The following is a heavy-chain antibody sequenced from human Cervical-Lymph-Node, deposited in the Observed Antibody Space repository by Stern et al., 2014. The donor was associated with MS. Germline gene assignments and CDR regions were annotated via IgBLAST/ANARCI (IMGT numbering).Heavy chain of an antibody. CDR1: GFSLSTSGVG. Sequence: QVTLRESGPTLVKPTQTLTLTCTFSGFSLSTSGVGVGWIRQPPGKALEWLALIYWDDDKTYSPSLKSRLTITKDTSKNQVVLTMTNMDPVDTATYYCAYSTGTGWRYYLDYWGQGTLITVSS. V-gene: IGHV2-5*02. CDR2: IYWDDDK. J-gene: IGHJ4*02. CDR3: AYSTGTGWRYYLDY. D-gene: IGHD3-9*01.